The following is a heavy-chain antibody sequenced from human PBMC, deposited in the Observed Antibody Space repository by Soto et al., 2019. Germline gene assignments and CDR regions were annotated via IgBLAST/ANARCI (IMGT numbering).Heavy chain of an antibody. D-gene: IGHD1-26*01. CDR3: ATQGTGATGYYFDY. Sequence: GGSLRLSCAASGFTFSSYAMHWVRQAPGKGLEWVAVISYDGSNKYYADSVKGRFTISRDNSKNTMYLQMNSLRAADTAVYYCATQGTGATGYYFDYWGQGTLVTVSS. CDR1: GFTFSSYA. J-gene: IGHJ4*02. V-gene: IGHV3-30-3*01. CDR2: ISYDGSNK.